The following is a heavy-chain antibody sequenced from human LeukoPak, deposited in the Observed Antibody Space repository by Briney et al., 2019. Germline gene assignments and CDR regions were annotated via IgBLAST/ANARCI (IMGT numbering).Heavy chain of an antibody. J-gene: IGHJ4*02. CDR1: GFTFRSYA. Sequence: GGSLRLSCAASGFTFRSYAMNWVRQVPGKGLEWVSGISGSGTGTYYADSGKGLFTISRDNSKNTLFLQMNSLRAEDTAVYYCVKGSLYSSGCYDYWGQGTLVTVSA. CDR2: ISGSGTGT. V-gene: IGHV3-23*01. CDR3: VKGSLYSSGCYDY. D-gene: IGHD6-19*01.